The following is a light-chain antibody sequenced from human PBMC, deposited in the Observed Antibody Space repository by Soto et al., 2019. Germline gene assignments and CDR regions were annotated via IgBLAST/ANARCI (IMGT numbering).Light chain of an antibody. CDR1: QSVSSN. Sequence: EIVMTQSPATLSVSPGERATLSCRASQSVSSNLAWYQQKPGQAPRLLNYGASTRATGIPARFSGSGSGTEFTLTISSLQSEDFAVYYCQQYNNWPPPLTFGGGTKVEIK. CDR3: QQYNNWPPPLT. CDR2: GAS. J-gene: IGKJ4*01. V-gene: IGKV3-15*01.